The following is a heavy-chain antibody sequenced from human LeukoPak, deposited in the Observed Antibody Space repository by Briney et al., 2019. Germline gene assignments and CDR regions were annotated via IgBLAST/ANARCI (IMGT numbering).Heavy chain of an antibody. CDR2: IYPNRGGT. D-gene: IGHD4-17*01. J-gene: IGHJ4*02. CDR3: TRERMRDYGDQFDF. V-gene: IGHV1-2*06. CDR1: GYTFTSYG. Sequence: ASVKVSCKASGYTFTSYGITWVRQAPGQGLEWMGRIYPNRGGTNYAQRFQGRVTMTRDTSISTAYMELARLTSDDAAVYYCTRERMRDYGDQFDFWGQGTLVTVSS.